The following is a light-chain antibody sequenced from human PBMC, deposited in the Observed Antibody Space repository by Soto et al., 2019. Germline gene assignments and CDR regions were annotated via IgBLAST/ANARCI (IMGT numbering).Light chain of an antibody. Sequence: TQSPCSLSLYPGESATPSCRTIQCVSNIYLAWYQQKPGQAPRLLIFGASYRATGIPARFSGSGSGTEFNLTFSSLQSEDFAVYFCQQYDDWLRLTFGGGTKVDIK. CDR1: QCVSNIY. CDR2: GAS. CDR3: QQYDDWLRLT. V-gene: IGKV3D-15*01. J-gene: IGKJ4*01.